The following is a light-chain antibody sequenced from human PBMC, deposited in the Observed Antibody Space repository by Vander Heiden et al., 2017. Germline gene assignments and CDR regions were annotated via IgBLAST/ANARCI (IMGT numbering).Light chain of an antibody. V-gene: IGKV4-1*01. Sequence: DIVMTQSPDSLAVSLGERATINCKSSQSILYSSNNKNYLAWYQQKPGQPPKLLIYWASTRESGVPDRFSGSGSGTDFTLTISSLQAEDVAVYYCQQYYGTPPRFGQGSKVGIK. CDR1: QSILYSSNNKNY. CDR2: WAS. CDR3: QQYYGTPPR. J-gene: IGKJ1*01.